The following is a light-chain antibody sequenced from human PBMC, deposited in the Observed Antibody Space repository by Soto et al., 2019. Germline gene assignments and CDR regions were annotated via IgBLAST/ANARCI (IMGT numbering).Light chain of an antibody. V-gene: IGLV2-23*01. Sequence: QSALTQPASVSGSPGQSITISCTGTSSDVGSYNLVSWYQQHPGKAPKLMIYEGSKRPSGVSNRFSGSKSGNTASLTIFGLQAEDEADYYCCSYAGSSTHYVFGTGTKVTVL. CDR1: SSDVGSYNL. CDR3: CSYAGSSTHYV. J-gene: IGLJ1*01. CDR2: EGS.